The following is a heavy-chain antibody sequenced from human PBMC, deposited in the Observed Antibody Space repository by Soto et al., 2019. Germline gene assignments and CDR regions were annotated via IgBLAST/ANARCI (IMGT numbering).Heavy chain of an antibody. D-gene: IGHD6-13*01. CDR3: ARANHPYSSRWCYFDY. V-gene: IGHV4-59*01. J-gene: IGHJ4*02. CDR2: IYYSGST. CDR1: GGSISSYY. Sequence: SETLSLTCTVSGGSISSYYWSWIRQPPGKGLEWIGYIYYSGSTNYNPSLKSRVTISVDTSKNQFSLKLSSVTAADTAVYYCARANHPYSSRWCYFDYWGQGTLVTVSS.